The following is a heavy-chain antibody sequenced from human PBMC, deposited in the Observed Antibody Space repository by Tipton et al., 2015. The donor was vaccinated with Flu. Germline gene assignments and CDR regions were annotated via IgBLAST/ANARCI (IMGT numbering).Heavy chain of an antibody. D-gene: IGHD6-19*01. Sequence: TLSLTCTVSGVSINRSHYYWGWIRQPPGKGLEWIGSIYHSGSTFYHPSLKSRVTISVDTSKNQFSLKLSSVTAADTAVYYCARDGGVGSGWSYSGGNYYYGMDVWGQGTTVIVSS. CDR1: GVSINRSHYY. CDR2: IYHSGST. V-gene: IGHV4-39*07. CDR3: ARDGGVGSGWSYSGGNYYYGMDV. J-gene: IGHJ6*02.